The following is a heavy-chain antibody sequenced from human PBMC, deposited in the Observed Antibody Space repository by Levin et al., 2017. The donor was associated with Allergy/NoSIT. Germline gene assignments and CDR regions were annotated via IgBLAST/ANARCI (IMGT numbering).Heavy chain of an antibody. Sequence: SETLSLTCEVSNGSISSGGYSWNWIRQTPGKGLEWIGYIYHGGNTYYNPSLRSRVTILVEVSKNQFSLRLRSVTAADTAVYFCAVKRGPGGTPHYYFPLDVWGQGTTVSVSS. J-gene: IGHJ6*02. V-gene: IGHV4-30-2*01. D-gene: IGHD2/OR15-2a*01. CDR2: IYHGGNT. CDR3: AVKRGPGGTPHYYFPLDV. CDR1: NGSISSGGYS.